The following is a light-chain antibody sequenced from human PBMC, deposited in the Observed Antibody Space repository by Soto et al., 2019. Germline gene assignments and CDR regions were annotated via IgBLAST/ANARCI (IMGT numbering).Light chain of an antibody. CDR2: YDS. J-gene: IGLJ1*01. CDR3: QVWDSSSDPSYV. Sequence: SYELTQPPSVSVAPGKTARITCGGNNIGSKSVHWYQQKPGQAPVLVIYYDSDRPSGSPERFSGCNSGNTATLTISRVEAGDEADYYCQVWDSSSDPSYVFGTGTKVTVL. CDR1: NIGSKS. V-gene: IGLV3-21*04.